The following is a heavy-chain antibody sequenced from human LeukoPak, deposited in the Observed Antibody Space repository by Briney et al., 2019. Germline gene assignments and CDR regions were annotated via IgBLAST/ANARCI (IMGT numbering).Heavy chain of an antibody. CDR3: ARLLGRFLEWLRFDP. CDR1: GGTFSSYA. V-gene: IGHV1-69*05. J-gene: IGHJ5*02. D-gene: IGHD3-3*01. Sequence: SVKVSCKASGGTFSSYAISWVRQAPGQGLEWMGGIIPIFGTANYAQKFQGRVTISTDESTSTAYMELSSLRSEDTAVYYCARLLGRFLEWLRFDPWGQGTLVTVSS. CDR2: IIPIFGTA.